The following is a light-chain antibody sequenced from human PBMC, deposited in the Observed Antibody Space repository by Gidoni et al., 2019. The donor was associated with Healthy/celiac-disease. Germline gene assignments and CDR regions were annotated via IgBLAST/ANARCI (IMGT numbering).Light chain of an antibody. CDR1: SSNIGAGYY. CDR2: GNS. V-gene: IGLV1-40*01. J-gene: IGLJ3*02. Sequence: QSVLTQPPSVSGAPGQRVTISCTGSSSNIGAGYYVHWYQQLPGTARKLLIYGNSKRPSGVPDRFSGSKSGTSASLAITGLQAEDEADYYCQSYDSSLSVLFGGGTKLTVL. CDR3: QSYDSSLSVL.